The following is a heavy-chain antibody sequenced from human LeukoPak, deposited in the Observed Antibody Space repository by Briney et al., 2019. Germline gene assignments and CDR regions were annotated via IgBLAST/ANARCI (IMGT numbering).Heavy chain of an antibody. CDR3: VRDGVGATTFFGYFDY. D-gene: IGHD1-26*01. CDR1: GFSFNDYG. CDR2: IRHDGSNI. V-gene: IGHV3-30*02. Sequence: GGSLRLSCVVSGFSFNDYGMHWVRQSLGKGPEWLAIIRHDGSNIHYADSVKGRFTISRDNSKNTLSLQMNSLRAEDTSVYYCVRDGVGATTFFGYFDYWGQGIPVTVPS. J-gene: IGHJ4*02.